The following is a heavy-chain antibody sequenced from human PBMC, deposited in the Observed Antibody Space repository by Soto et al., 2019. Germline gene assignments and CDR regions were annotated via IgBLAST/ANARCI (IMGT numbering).Heavy chain of an antibody. D-gene: IGHD3-9*01. CDR1: GFTFSSYS. V-gene: IGHV3-21*01. CDR3: ARARSVDWLLHRPNAFDI. J-gene: IGHJ3*02. CDR2: ISSSSSYI. Sequence: GGSLRLSCAASGFTFSSYSMNWVRQAPGKGLEWVSSISSSSSYIYYADSVKGRFTISRDNAKNSLYLQMNSLRAEDTAVYYCARARSVDWLLHRPNAFDIWGQGTMVTVSS.